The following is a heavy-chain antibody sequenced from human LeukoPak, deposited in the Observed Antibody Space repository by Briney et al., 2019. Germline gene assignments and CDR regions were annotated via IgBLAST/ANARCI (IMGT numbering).Heavy chain of an antibody. CDR2: INPNSGGT. D-gene: IGHD3-22*01. CDR1: GYTFTGYY. V-gene: IGHV1-2*02. J-gene: IGHJ4*02. CDR3: ARDWTPLFYSYDSSGYYGY. Sequence: ASVKVSCKASGYTFTGYYMHWVRRAPGQGLEWMGWINPNSGGTNYAQKFQGRVTMTRDTSISTAYMELSRLRSDDTAVYYCARDWTPLFYSYDSSGYYGYWGQGTLVTVSS.